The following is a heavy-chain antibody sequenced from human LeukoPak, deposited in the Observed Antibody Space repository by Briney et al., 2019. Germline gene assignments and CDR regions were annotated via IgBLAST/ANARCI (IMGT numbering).Heavy chain of an antibody. V-gene: IGHV3-11*01. J-gene: IGHJ4*02. Sequence: GGSLRLSCTGSGFTFSDYYMSWIRQAPGKGLEWVSYISSSGSTIYYADSVKGRFTISRDNAKNSLYLQMNSLRAEDTAVYYCARVLWFGESAFDYWGQGTLVTVSS. CDR3: ARVLWFGESAFDY. CDR2: ISSSGSTI. CDR1: GFTFSDYY. D-gene: IGHD3-10*01.